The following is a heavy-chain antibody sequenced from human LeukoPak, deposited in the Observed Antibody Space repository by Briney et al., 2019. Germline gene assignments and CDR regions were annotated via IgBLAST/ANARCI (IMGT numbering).Heavy chain of an antibody. Sequence: ASVKVSCKASGYTFTTYVMHWVRQAPGQRLELMGWINAGNGNTKSSQNFQGRVTITRDTSASTAYMELSSLRSEDTAVYYCVAVNYYDSSGFTTWGQGTLVTVSS. CDR1: GYTFTTYV. CDR3: VAVNYYDSSGFTT. J-gene: IGHJ5*02. D-gene: IGHD3-22*01. V-gene: IGHV1-3*01. CDR2: INAGNGNT.